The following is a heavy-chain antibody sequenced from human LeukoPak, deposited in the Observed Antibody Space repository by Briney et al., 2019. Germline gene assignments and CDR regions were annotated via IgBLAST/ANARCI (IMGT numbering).Heavy chain of an antibody. J-gene: IGHJ4*02. CDR3: AKDHLPGIVVADRDY. CDR1: GFTFSRYG. CDR2: IIGSGGTT. D-gene: IGHD6-19*01. Sequence: GGSLRLSCAASGFTFSRYGMSWVRQAPGKGLEWVSAIIGSGGTTYYADSVKGRFTISRDNSKNTLYLQINSLRAEDTAVYYCAKDHLPGIVVADRDYWGQGTLVTVSS. V-gene: IGHV3-23*01.